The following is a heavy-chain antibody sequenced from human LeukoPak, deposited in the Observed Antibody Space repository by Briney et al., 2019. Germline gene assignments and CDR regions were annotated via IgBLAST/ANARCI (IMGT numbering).Heavy chain of an antibody. CDR1: GFTFSNSA. V-gene: IGHV3-33*06. Sequence: PGGSLRLSCAASGFTFSNSAMTWVRQAPGKGLEWVAVIWYDGSNKYYADSVKGRFTISRDNSKNTLYLQMNSLRAEDTAVYYCAKEYSSSSKYNWFDPWGQGTLVTVSS. CDR3: AKEYSSSSKYNWFDP. CDR2: IWYDGSNK. D-gene: IGHD6-6*01. J-gene: IGHJ5*02.